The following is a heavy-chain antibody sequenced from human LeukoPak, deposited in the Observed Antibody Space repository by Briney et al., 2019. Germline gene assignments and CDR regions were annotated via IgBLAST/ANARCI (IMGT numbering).Heavy chain of an antibody. J-gene: IGHJ6*02. V-gene: IGHV3-48*01. CDR3: ANTLTTSFYGMDV. Sequence: GGSLRLSCAASGFTFTSYSMNWVRQAPGKGLEWVSYISISSSTIYYGDSVKGRFTISRDNAKNSVYLQMNSLRAEDTAVYYCANTLTTSFYGMDVWGQGTTVTVSS. CDR1: GFTFTSYS. D-gene: IGHD4-11*01. CDR2: ISISSSTI.